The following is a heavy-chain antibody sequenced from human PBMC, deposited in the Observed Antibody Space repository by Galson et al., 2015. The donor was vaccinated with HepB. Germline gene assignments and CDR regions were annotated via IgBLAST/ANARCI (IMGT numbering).Heavy chain of an antibody. Sequence: SLRLSCAASGFTFSSYAMTWVRQAPGKGLEWVSGIRGSGDSTYYADSVKGRFTIPRDTSKNTLYLQMNSLRAEDTAVYYCARDLDPVLEGCLVHWGQGARVTVSS. CDR2: IRGSGDST. CDR1: GFTFSSYA. D-gene: IGHD6-19*01. J-gene: IGHJ4*02. CDR3: ARDLDPVLEGCLVH. V-gene: IGHV3-23*01.